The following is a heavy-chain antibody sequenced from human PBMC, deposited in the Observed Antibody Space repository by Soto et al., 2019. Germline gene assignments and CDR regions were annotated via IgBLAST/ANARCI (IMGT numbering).Heavy chain of an antibody. J-gene: IGHJ4*02. Sequence: GGSLRLSCAASGFTFSSYWMSWVRQVPGKGLEWVANIKQDGSEQYYVDSVMGRFTISRDNAKNSLYLQMNSLRAEDTAVYYCATSSSFDYWGQGALVTVSS. CDR2: IKQDGSEQ. V-gene: IGHV3-7*02. CDR1: GFTFSSYW. CDR3: ATSSSFDY. D-gene: IGHD2-2*01.